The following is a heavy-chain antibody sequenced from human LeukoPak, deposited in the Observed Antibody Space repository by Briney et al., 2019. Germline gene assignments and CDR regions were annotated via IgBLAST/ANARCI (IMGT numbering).Heavy chain of an antibody. Sequence: GGSLRLSCAASGFTFSSYTMNWVRQAPGKGLEWVSSISGSSSYIYYADSVKGRFTISRHNAKNSLYLQMNSLRAEDTAVYYCARDQLSYYDSSGYSDYWGQGTLVTVSS. J-gene: IGHJ4*02. CDR2: ISGSSSYI. CDR1: GFTFSSYT. CDR3: ARDQLSYYDSSGYSDY. D-gene: IGHD3-22*01. V-gene: IGHV3-21*01.